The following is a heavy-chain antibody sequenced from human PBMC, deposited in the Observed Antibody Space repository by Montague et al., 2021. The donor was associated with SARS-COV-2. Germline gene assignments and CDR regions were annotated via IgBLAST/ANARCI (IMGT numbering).Heavy chain of an antibody. CDR1: GLPFRTYA. D-gene: IGHD2-2*01. CDR2: ISDDGRSA. Sequence: SRRLSCAASGLPFRTYAMTWVRLAPGKGLEWVAGISDDGRSAYYGGSVEGRFTISRDNSKNALYLQMNSLRAEDTAIYYCAKVVAPEVWSITSWFGMDVWGQGTTVTVSS. CDR3: AKVVAPEVWSITSWFGMDV. J-gene: IGHJ6*02. V-gene: IGHV3-23*01.